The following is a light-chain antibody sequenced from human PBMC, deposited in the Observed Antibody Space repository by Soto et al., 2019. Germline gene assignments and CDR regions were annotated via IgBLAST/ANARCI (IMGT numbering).Light chain of an antibody. CDR1: SSDVGGSNF. V-gene: IGLV2-14*03. CDR2: DVN. Sequence: QSALTQPASVSGSPGQSITISCTGTSSDVGGSNFVSWYQQHPGKVPKIMIFDVNSRPSGVSDRFSRSKSGNTASLTISGLQAEDEGDYFCSSYTSRSTPVFGSGTKLTVL. J-gene: IGLJ1*01. CDR3: SSYTSRSTPV.